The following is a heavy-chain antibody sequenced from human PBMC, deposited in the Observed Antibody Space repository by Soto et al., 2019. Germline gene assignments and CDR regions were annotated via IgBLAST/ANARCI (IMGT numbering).Heavy chain of an antibody. CDR2: IIPILGIA. J-gene: IGHJ4*02. CDR3: AREHSYYFDY. CDR1: GGTFSSYT. Sequence: ASVKVSCKASGGTFSSYTISWVRQAPGQGLERMGRIIPILGIANYAQKFQGRVTITADKSTSTAYMELSSLRSEDTAVYYCAREHSYYFDYWGQGTLVTVSS. V-gene: IGHV1-69*04.